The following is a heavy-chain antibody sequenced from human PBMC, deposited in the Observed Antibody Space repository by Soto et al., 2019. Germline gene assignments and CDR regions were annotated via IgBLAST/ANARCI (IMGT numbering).Heavy chain of an antibody. V-gene: IGHV2-26*01. J-gene: IGHJ3*02. Sequence: QVTLKESGPVLVKPTETLTLTCTVSGFSLSNARMGVSWIRQPPGKALEWLAHIFSNDEKSYSTSLKSRLTIPKDTSKSQVVLTMTNMDPVDTATYYCARMGCSSTSCYSGEDAFDIWGQGTMVTVSS. CDR3: ARMGCSSTSCYSGEDAFDI. CDR1: GFSLSNARMG. CDR2: IFSNDEK. D-gene: IGHD2-2*01.